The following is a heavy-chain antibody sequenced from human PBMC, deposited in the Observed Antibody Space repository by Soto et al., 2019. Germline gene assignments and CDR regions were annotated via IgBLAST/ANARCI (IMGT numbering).Heavy chain of an antibody. CDR2: IDPSDSYT. CDR3: ASFGVTSIPYYYYGMAV. V-gene: IGHV5-10-1*01. CDR1: GYSFTSYW. J-gene: IGHJ6*02. D-gene: IGHD3-3*01. Sequence: PGESLKISCKGSGYSFTSYWISWVRQMPGKGLEWMGRIDPSDSYTNYSPSFQGHVTISADKSISTAYLQWSSLKASDTAMYYCASFGVTSIPYYYYGMAVWGQGTTVTVS.